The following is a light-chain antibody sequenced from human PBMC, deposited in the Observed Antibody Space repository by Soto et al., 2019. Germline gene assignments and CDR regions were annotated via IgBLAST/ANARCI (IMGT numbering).Light chain of an antibody. Sequence: QSVLTQPPSASGSPGQSVTISCTGTSSDVGGYNYVSWYQQHPGKAPKLMIYEVSKRPSGVPDRFSGSKSGNTASLTVSGLQAEDEAAYYCSSYAGSNTYVVFGGGTKVTVL. CDR1: SSDVGGYNY. V-gene: IGLV2-8*01. J-gene: IGLJ2*01. CDR2: EVS. CDR3: SSYAGSNTYVV.